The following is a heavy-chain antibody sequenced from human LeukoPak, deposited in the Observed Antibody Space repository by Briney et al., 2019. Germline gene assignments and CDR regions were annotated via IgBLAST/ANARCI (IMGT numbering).Heavy chain of an antibody. CDR2: ISSSSSYI. CDR3: ARRWDYYDSSGYYY. CDR1: GFTFSSYS. J-gene: IGHJ4*02. D-gene: IGHD3-22*01. V-gene: IGHV3-21*01. Sequence: PGGSLRLSCAASGFTFSSYSMNWVRQAQGKGLEWVSSISSSSSYIYYADSVKGRFTISRDNAKNSLYLQMNSLRAEDTAVYYCARRWDYYDSSGYYYWGQGTLVTVSS.